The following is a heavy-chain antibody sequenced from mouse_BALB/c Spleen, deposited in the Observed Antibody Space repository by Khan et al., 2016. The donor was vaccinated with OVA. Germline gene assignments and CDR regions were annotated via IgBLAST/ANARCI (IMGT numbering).Heavy chain of an antibody. CDR3: ARQPYYHYNIMDY. D-gene: IGHD2-10*01. V-gene: IGHV2-6-1*01. CDR1: GFSLTNYG. Sequence: QVQLKESGPGLAAPSQSLSITCTISGFSLTNYGVHWVRQPPGKGLEWLVVIWSDGSTTYNSALKSRLTINKDNSQSQVFLKMNRLQTDDTAIYVCARQPYYHYNIMDYWGQGTSVTVSS. CDR2: IWSDGST. J-gene: IGHJ4*01.